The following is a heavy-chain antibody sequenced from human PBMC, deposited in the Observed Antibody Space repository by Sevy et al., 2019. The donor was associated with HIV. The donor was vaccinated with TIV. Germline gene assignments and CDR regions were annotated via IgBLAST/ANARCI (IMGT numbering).Heavy chain of an antibody. CDR1: GFTFSSHA. CDR2: IGTNGDGR. Sequence: GGSLRLSCVASGFTFSSHAMNWVRQVPGKGLEWVSSIGTNGDGRYYADPVKGRFTNSRDNSKSILYLQMNSLRAEDTALYYGSKPIYFYDNSGYSGDYWGQGIRVTVSS. D-gene: IGHD3-22*01. V-gene: IGHV3-23*01. CDR3: SKPIYFYDNSGYSGDY. J-gene: IGHJ4*02.